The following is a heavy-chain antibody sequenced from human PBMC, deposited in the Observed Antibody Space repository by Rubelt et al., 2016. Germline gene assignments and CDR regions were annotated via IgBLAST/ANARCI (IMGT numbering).Heavy chain of an antibody. CDR3: VSSSLDY. D-gene: IGHD6-13*01. CDR2: SGGGGST. J-gene: IGHJ4*02. CDR1: GFTVSSNY. V-gene: IGHV3-23*04. Sequence: DVQLVESGGGLVQPGGSLRLSCAASGFTVSSNYMAWVRQTPGKGLEWVSSISGGGGSTYYADSVKGRFTISRDNSKNTLDLQMNSLRAEDTAVYYCVSSSLDYWGQGTLVTVSS.